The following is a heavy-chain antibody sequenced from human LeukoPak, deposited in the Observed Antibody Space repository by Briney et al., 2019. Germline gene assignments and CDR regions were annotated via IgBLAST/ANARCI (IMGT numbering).Heavy chain of an antibody. D-gene: IGHD3-22*01. CDR1: GFTFRSYG. J-gene: IGHJ4*02. CDR2: IWYDEITK. Sequence: QPGGSLRLSCVASGFTFRSYGIHWVRQAPGKGLEWLAFIWYDEITKDYADSVKGRFTISRDNSKNTLYVQMNSLRADDTAVYYCAKDSSDYYFDYWGQGTLVTVSS. CDR3: AKDSSDYYFDY. V-gene: IGHV3-30*02.